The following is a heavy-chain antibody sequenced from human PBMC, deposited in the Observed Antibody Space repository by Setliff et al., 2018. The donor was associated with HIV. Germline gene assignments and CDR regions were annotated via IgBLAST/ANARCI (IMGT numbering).Heavy chain of an antibody. Sequence: SVKVSCKTSGGALSNYVITWVRQAPGQGLEWMGMIIPMYNIPAYAQKFQGRVTSTADESTSTAYMELSSLSPEDTAVYYCARDQTGIAAAAFGGGSAWSDEGFDIWGQGTMVTVSS. J-gene: IGHJ3*02. V-gene: IGHV1-69*13. CDR1: GGALSNYV. CDR2: IIPMYNIP. D-gene: IGHD6-13*01. CDR3: ARDQTGIAAAAFGGGSAWSDEGFDI.